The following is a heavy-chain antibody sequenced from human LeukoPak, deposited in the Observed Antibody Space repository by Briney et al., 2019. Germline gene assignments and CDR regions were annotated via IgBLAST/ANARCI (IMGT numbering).Heavy chain of an antibody. CDR2: FDPEDGET. D-gene: IGHD2-15*01. CDR3: ATDSSGGYYYYGMDV. CDR1: GYTLTELS. Sequence: GASVKVSCKVSGYTLTELSMHWVRQAPGKGLEWMGGFDPEDGETIYAQKFQGRVTMTEDTSTATAYMELSSLRSEDTAVYYCATDSSGGYYYYGMDVWGKGTTVTVSS. V-gene: IGHV1-24*01. J-gene: IGHJ6*04.